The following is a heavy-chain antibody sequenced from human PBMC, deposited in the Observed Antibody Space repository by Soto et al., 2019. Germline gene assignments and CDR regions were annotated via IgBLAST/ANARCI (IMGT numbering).Heavy chain of an antibody. J-gene: IGHJ6*02. D-gene: IGHD2-15*01. CDR2: IYYSGST. CDR3: ARVVVVAASYYYYGMDV. V-gene: IGHV4-31*03. Sequence: QVQLQESGPGLVKPSQTLSLTCTVSGGSISSGGYYWSWIRQHAGKVLQWIGYIYYSGSTYYNTHLMRRVTISVDTSKNQFYLKLSSVTAADTAVYYCARVVVVAASYYYYGMDVWGQGTTVTVSS. CDR1: GGSISSGGYY.